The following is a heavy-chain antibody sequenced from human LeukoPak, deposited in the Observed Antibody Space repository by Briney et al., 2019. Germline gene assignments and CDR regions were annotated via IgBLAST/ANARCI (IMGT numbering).Heavy chain of an antibody. J-gene: IGHJ4*02. CDR1: GGSLSGYY. CDR3: AIVDTAMDTFDY. CDR2: INHSGST. Sequence: PSETLSLTCAVYGGSLSGYYWSWIRQPPGKGLEWIGEINHSGSTNYNPSLKSRVTISVDTSKNQFSLRLSSVTAADTAVYYCAIVDTAMDTFDYWGQGTLVTVSS. V-gene: IGHV4-34*01. D-gene: IGHD5-18*01.